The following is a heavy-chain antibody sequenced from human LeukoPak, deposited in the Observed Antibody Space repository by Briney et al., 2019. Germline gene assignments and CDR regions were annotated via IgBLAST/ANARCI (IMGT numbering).Heavy chain of an antibody. CDR2: IYYTET. CDR3: ATRKLGNDY. CDR1: GGSLSKYY. V-gene: IGHV4-59*01. Sequence: SETLSLTCTVSGGSLSKYYWSWVRQSPGKGVEWVGYIYYTETSYNPSLKSRVTISSDTSKNQFSLKLYSVTAADTAVYYCATRKLGNDYWGQGTLVTVSS. D-gene: IGHD4-23*01. J-gene: IGHJ4*02.